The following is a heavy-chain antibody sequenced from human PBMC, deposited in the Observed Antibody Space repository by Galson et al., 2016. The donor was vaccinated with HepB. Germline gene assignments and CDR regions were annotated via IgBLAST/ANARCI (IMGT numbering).Heavy chain of an antibody. J-gene: IGHJ5*02. CDR3: TRGWDP. Sequence: SVKVSCKASGYTFTSYDINWVRQASGQGLEWMGWINPDSGDTGYAQKFQTRDPMTTDTTINTAYMELSSLRSQDTALYYCTRGWDPWGQGTLVIVSS. CDR2: INPDSGDT. V-gene: IGHV1-8*01. CDR1: GYTFTSYD.